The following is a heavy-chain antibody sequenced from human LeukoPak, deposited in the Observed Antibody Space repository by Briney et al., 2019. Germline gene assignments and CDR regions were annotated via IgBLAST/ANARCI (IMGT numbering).Heavy chain of an antibody. V-gene: IGHV4-39*01. Sequence: SETLSLTCTVSGGSISSSSYYWGWIRQPPGKGLEWIGSIYYSGSTYYNPSLKSRVTITVDTSKNQFSLKLSSVTAADTTVYYCARSHIVAVTGFAFDIWGQGTLVTVSS. J-gene: IGHJ3*02. CDR3: ARSHIVAVTGFAFDI. CDR2: IYYSGST. D-gene: IGHD2-21*02. CDR1: GGSISSSSYY.